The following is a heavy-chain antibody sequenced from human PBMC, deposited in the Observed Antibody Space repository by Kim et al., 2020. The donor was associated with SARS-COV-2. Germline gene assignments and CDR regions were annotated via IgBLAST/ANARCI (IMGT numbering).Heavy chain of an antibody. J-gene: IGHJ6*03. D-gene: IGHD5-12*01. CDR1: GVSISSYY. CDR2: IYYSVST. V-gene: IGHV4-59*08. CDR3: ARTYSGYDWYYYYMDV. Sequence: SGTLSLTCTVSGVSISSYYWSWIRQPPGKGLEWIGYIYYSVSTNYNPSLKSRVTISVDTSKNQFSLKLSSVTAADTAVYYCARTYSGYDWYYYYMDVWGKGTTVTVSS.